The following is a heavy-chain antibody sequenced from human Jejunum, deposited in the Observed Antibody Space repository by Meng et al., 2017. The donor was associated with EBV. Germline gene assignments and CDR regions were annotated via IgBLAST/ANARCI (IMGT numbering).Heavy chain of an antibody. CDR3: SRDLRGPFDY. CDR2: INEDGTHT. CDR1: GYTFSNYW. J-gene: IGHJ4*02. V-gene: IGHV3-74*01. D-gene: IGHD3-16*01. Sequence: EVQMGEAGGGLVQPGWSLRLSCVGSGYTFSNYWMHWVRQTPGKGLVWVSRINEDGTHTDYADSVKGRFTISRDNAKNTLTLQMNSLRVEDTAVYYCSRDLRGPFDYWGQGTLVTVSS.